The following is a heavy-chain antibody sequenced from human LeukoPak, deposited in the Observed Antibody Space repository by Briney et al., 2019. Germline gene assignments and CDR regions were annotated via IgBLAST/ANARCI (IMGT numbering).Heavy chain of an antibody. J-gene: IGHJ4*02. CDR2: ISSGSSYI. CDR3: AREFFVREGGTTVLDY. D-gene: IGHD1-26*01. Sequence: GGSVRLSCAASGFTFSNFAVNGLRQAPGKGLEWVSSISSGSSYIFYADSVKGRFTISRDNAQNSLYLQMNSMRAEDKAVYYCAREFFVREGGTTVLDYWGQGTLVTVSS. CDR1: GFTFSNFA. V-gene: IGHV3-21*01.